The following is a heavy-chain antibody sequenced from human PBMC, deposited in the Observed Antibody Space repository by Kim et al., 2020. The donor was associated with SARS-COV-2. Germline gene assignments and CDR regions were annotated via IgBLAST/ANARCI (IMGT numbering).Heavy chain of an antibody. Sequence: SETLSLTCTVSGGSISSCYWCWIRQPPGKGLEWIGYIYYSGSTNYNPSLKSRVTISVDTSKNQFSLQLSSVTAADTAVYYCARLTYYYDSSGYYESNAFDIWGQGTMVTVSS. CDR1: GGSISSCY. D-gene: IGHD3-22*01. J-gene: IGHJ3*02. CDR3: ARLTYYYDSSGYYESNAFDI. CDR2: IYYSGST. V-gene: IGHV4-59*08.